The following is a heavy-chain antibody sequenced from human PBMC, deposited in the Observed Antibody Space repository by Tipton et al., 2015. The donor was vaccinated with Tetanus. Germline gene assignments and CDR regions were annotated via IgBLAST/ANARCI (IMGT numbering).Heavy chain of an antibody. CDR1: GFTFRSYT. CDR2: ISGSSLRP. V-gene: IGHV3-21*01. Sequence: SLRLSCAASGFTFRSYTMNWVRQAPGKGLQWVSAISGSSLRPYYADSVKGRFTISRDNAKNSLYLQMISLRAEDTAVYSCARGMAEASNCGGDCYSDYWGQGTLVTVSS. J-gene: IGHJ4*02. D-gene: IGHD2-21*02. CDR3: ARGMAEASNCGGDCYSDY.